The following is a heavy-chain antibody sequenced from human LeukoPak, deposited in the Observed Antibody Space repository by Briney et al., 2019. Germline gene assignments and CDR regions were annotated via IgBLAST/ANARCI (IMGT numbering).Heavy chain of an antibody. Sequence: GASVKVSCKASGGTFSSYAISWVRQAPGQGLEWMGGIIPIFGTANYAQKLQGRVTITADESTSTAYMELSSLRSEDTAVYYCAGGDVVVPAAMKVPYYYYYGMDVWGQGTTVTVSS. CDR1: GGTFSSYA. CDR3: AGGDVVVPAAMKVPYYYYYGMDV. CDR2: IIPIFGTA. D-gene: IGHD2-2*01. J-gene: IGHJ6*02. V-gene: IGHV1-69*13.